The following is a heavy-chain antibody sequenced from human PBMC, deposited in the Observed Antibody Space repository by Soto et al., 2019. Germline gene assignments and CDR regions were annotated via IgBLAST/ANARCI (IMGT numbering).Heavy chain of an antibody. CDR3: AKGDSDILTGPLDY. Sequence: EVQLVESGGGLVQPGRSLRLSCAASGFTFDDYAMHWVRQAPGKGLEWVSGISWNSGSIGYADSVKGRFTISRDNAKNSLYLQMNSLRAEDTALYYCAKGDSDILTGPLDYWGQGTLVTVSS. D-gene: IGHD3-9*01. J-gene: IGHJ4*02. CDR2: ISWNSGSI. CDR1: GFTFDDYA. V-gene: IGHV3-9*01.